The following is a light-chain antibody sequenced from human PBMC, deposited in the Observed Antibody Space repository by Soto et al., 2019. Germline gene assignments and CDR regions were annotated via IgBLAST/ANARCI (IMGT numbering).Light chain of an antibody. Sequence: DIHMSQSPSTLSASLGDRVTITFRASQSISSWLAWYQQKPGKAPKLLIYDASSLESGVPSRFSGSGSGTEFTLTISSLQPDDFATYYCQQYNSYSQTFGQGTKVDIK. CDR1: QSISSW. CDR3: QQYNSYSQT. CDR2: DAS. J-gene: IGKJ1*01. V-gene: IGKV1-5*01.